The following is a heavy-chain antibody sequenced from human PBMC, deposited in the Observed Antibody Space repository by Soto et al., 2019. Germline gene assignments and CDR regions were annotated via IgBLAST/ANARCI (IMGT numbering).Heavy chain of an antibody. CDR2: IWYDGSNK. V-gene: IGHV3-33*01. CDR3: ARAGWTVRSGSVYFDY. J-gene: IGHJ4*02. D-gene: IGHD3-10*01. CDR1: GFTFSSYG. Sequence: QVQLVESGGGVVQPGRSLRLSCAASGFTFSSYGMHWVRQAPGKGLEWVAVIWYDGSNKYYADSVKGRFSISRDNSKNTLYLQMNSLRAEDTAVYYCARAGWTVRSGSVYFDYWGQGTLVTVSS.